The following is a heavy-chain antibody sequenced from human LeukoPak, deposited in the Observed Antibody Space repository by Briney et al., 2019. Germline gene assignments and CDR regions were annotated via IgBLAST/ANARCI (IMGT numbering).Heavy chain of an antibody. CDR1: GFTFTTYW. CDR2: INTDGRVT. J-gene: IGHJ4*02. Sequence: PGGSLRLSCAASGFTFTTYWMNWVRQVPGKGLVWVARINTDGRVTTYADSVKGRFTVSRDNAENTLYLQMNDLRPEDTAVYYCIRETHVGLHLEYWGQGTLATVTS. V-gene: IGHV3-74*01. CDR3: IRETHVGLHLEY. D-gene: IGHD3-10*02.